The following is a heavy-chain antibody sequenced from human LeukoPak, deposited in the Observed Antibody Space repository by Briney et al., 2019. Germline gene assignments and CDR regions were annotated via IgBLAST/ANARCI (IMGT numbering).Heavy chain of an antibody. D-gene: IGHD3-3*01. CDR1: GFAVSNSF. V-gene: IGHV3-53*01. J-gene: IGHJ4*02. Sequence: PGGSLRLSCAVSGFAVSNSFMSWVRQAPGKGLEWLSVIFTGGDTYYAGSVKARFTISRDNSENTLYLQMNSLTAEDTALYYCVKGSTGVPPLEYWGQGPLVTVSS. CDR2: IFTGGDT. CDR3: VKGSTGVPPLEY.